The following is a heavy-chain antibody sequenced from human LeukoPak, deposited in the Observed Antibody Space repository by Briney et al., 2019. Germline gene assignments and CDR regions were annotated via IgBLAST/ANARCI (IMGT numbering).Heavy chain of an antibody. Sequence: GGSLRLSCAASGFTFSDAWMTWVRQAPGKGLEWVSYISSSGSTIYYADSVKGRFTISRDNAKNSLYLQMNSLRAEDTAVYFCASPYNSRWYELCYWGQGTLVTVSS. V-gene: IGHV3-11*01. CDR1: GFTFSDAW. CDR3: ASPYNSRWYELCY. D-gene: IGHD6-13*01. CDR2: ISSSGSTI. J-gene: IGHJ4*02.